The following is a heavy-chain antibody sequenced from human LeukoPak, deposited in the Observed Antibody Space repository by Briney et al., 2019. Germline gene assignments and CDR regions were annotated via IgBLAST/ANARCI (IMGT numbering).Heavy chain of an antibody. CDR2: INPNSGGT. V-gene: IGHV1-2*02. CDR1: GYTFTGYY. D-gene: IGHD3-9*01. J-gene: IGHJ4*02. CDR3: ARDSYDILTGFQ. Sequence: ASVKVSCKASGYTFTGYYMHSVRQAPGQGLEWMGWINPNSGGTKYAEKFQGRVTMTRDTSISTAYMELSRLRSDDTAVFYCARDSYDILTGFQWGQGTQVTVSS.